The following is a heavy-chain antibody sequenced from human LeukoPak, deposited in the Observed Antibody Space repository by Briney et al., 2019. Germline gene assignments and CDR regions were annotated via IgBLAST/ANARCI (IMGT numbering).Heavy chain of an antibody. CDR2: ISGSGGSA. CDR3: AKDRYPGYYDY. D-gene: IGHD2/OR15-2a*01. V-gene: IGHV3-23*01. Sequence: GGSLRLSCAASGFSFSSYAMSWVRQTPGKGLEWVSTISGSGGSAYYADSVKGRFTISSDDSKNTLYLQMNSLRAEDTALYYCAKDRYPGYYDYWGQGTLVTVSS. CDR1: GFSFSSYA. J-gene: IGHJ4*02.